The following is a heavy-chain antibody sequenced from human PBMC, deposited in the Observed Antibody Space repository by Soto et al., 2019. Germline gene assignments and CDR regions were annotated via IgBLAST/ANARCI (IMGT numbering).Heavy chain of an antibody. Sequence: QVQLVQSGAEVRQPASSVKVSCKTSGATFSSYAITWVRQAPGHGLEWMGGIVPTVDTSTYAQKFQGRVTITADKFTNTVYTELSSRGSDDTAVYYCVRVVAIPGYPDNWGQGTLVTVSS. V-gene: IGHV1-69*14. CDR3: VRVVAIPGYPDN. CDR1: GATFSSYA. CDR2: IVPTVDTS. D-gene: IGHD5-12*01. J-gene: IGHJ4*02.